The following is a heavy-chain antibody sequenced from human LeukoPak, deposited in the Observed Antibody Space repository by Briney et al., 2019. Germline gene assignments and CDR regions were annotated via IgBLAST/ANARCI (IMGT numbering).Heavy chain of an antibody. CDR3: ARGGPRYVWGSYRYIDYYYYMDV. J-gene: IGHJ6*03. D-gene: IGHD3-16*02. Sequence: SETLSLTRAVYGGSFSGYYWSWIRQPPGKGLEWIGEINHSGSTNYNPSLKSRVTISVDTSKNQFSLKLSSVTAADTAEYYCARGGPRYVWGSYRYIDYYYYMDVWGKGTTVTVSS. CDR2: INHSGST. V-gene: IGHV4-34*01. CDR1: GGSFSGYY.